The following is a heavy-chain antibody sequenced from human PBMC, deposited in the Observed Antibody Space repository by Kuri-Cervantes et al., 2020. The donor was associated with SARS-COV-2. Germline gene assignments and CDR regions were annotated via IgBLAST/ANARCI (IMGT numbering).Heavy chain of an antibody. J-gene: IGHJ3*02. CDR3: ARCGWRAAGKIDAFDI. CDR2: FDPEDGET. V-gene: IGHV1-24*01. Sequence: ASVKVSCKASGYTFTGYYMHWVRQAPGKGLEWMGGFDPEDGETIYAQKFQGRVTMTEDTSTDTAYMELSSLRSEDTAVYYCARCGWRAAGKIDAFDIWGQGTMVTVSS. D-gene: IGHD6-19*01. CDR1: GYTFTGYY.